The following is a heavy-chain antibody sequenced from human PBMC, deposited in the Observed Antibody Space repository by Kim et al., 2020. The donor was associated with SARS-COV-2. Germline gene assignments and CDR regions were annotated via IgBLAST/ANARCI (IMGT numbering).Heavy chain of an antibody. CDR2: INPSGGST. CDR1: GYTFTSYY. V-gene: IGHV1-46*01. CDR3: ARAGYFYYYGMDV. J-gene: IGHJ6*02. D-gene: IGHD2-2*03. Sequence: ASVKVSCKASGYTFTSYYMHWVRLAPGQGLEWMGIINPSGGSTSYAQKFQGRVTMTRDTSTSTVYMELSSLRSEDTAVYYCARAGYFYYYGMDVWGQGTTVTVSS.